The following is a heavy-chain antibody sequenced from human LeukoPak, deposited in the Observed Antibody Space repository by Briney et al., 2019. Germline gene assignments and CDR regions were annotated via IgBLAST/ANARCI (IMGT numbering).Heavy chain of an antibody. CDR2: IIAICGTA. Sequence: ASVKVSCKASGGTFSSYAITWVRQAPGQGLEWMGRIIAICGTANYAQKVQGRVTITTDEATSTVYMQLSSLRSEDTAVYYCASPAVGGTFWTTAFDIWGKGTMVTVPS. CDR1: GGTFSSYA. J-gene: IGHJ3*02. D-gene: IGHD1-26*01. CDR3: ASPAVGGTFWTTAFDI. V-gene: IGHV1-69*05.